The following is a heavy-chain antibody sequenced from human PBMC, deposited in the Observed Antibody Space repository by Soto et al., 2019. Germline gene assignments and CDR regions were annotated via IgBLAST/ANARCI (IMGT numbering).Heavy chain of an antibody. J-gene: IGHJ6*02. Sequence: GGSLRLSCAASGFTFSSYSMNWVRQAPGKGLEWVSSISSSSGYKYYADSVKGRFTISRDNAKNTLYLQMNSLRAEDTAVYYCARDRATFGLYYYGMDVWGQGTTVTVSS. CDR2: ISSSSGYK. CDR1: GFTFSSYS. CDR3: ARDRATFGLYYYGMDV. V-gene: IGHV3-21*01. D-gene: IGHD1-26*01.